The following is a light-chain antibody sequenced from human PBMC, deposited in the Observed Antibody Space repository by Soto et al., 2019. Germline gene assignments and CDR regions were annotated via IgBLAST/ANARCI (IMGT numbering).Light chain of an antibody. J-gene: IGLJ3*02. CDR1: NSDVGGYDR. Sequence: QSVLTQPASVSGSPGQSITISCTGTNSDVGGYDRVSWYQQHPDKAPKLILYEATKRPSGGSSRFSGSKSGNTASLTIFGLKAEDEALYYCCSYAGRTSWAFGGGTKVTVL. CDR2: EAT. CDR3: CSYAGRTSWA. V-gene: IGLV2-23*01.